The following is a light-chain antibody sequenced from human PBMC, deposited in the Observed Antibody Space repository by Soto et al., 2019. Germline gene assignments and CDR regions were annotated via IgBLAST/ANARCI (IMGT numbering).Light chain of an antibody. CDR1: SSDVGGYNY. J-gene: IGLJ3*02. V-gene: IGLV2-8*01. CDR2: EVT. CDR3: CSYAGSNTDCV. Sequence: QSALTQPPSASGSPGQSVTISCTGTSSDVGGYNYVSWYQQHPGKAPKLMIYEVTKRPSGVPDRFSGYKSGNTASLSVSGLQAEDEANYCCCSYAGSNTDCVFGVGTKLTVL.